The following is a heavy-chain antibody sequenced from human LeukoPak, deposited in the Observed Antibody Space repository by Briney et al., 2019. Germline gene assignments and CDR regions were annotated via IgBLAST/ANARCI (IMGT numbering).Heavy chain of an antibody. V-gene: IGHV3-15*01. CDR1: GFTLNNAW. J-gene: IGHJ1*01. D-gene: IGHD3-22*01. Sequence: TGGSLRLSCAASGFTLNNAWMSWVRQAPGKGLEWLARIKRETDGGTIDYAAPVKGRFTISRDDSRNTLYLQMDSLKVEDTAVYYCTTDRYYDNSELQFQHWGQGTLVTVSS. CDR2: IKRETDGGTI. CDR3: TTDRYYDNSELQFQH.